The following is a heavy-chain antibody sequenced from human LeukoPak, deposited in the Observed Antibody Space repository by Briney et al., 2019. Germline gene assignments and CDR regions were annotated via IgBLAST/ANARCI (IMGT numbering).Heavy chain of an antibody. Sequence: ASVKVSCKASGYTFTSYGLSWVRQAPGQGLEWMGWISAYNGYTNYAQQLQGRVTMTTDTSTSTAYMELRSLRSDDTAVYYCARGLLWFGDPHYMDVWGKGTTVTISS. CDR2: ISAYNGYT. V-gene: IGHV1-18*01. J-gene: IGHJ6*03. D-gene: IGHD3-10*01. CDR3: ARGLLWFGDPHYMDV. CDR1: GYTFTSYG.